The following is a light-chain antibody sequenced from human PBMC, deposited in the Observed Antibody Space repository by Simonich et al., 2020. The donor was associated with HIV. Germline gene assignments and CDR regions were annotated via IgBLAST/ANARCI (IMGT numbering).Light chain of an antibody. CDR1: SSDVGGYDY. V-gene: IGLV2-14*01. CDR3: FSYRSSSTLV. J-gene: IGLJ2*01. CDR2: DVI. Sequence: QSALTQPASVSGSPGQSITMSCTGTSSDVGGYDYVSWYQQHAAKAPKLMIYDVIRRPSGVSDRFAGSKTGNTASLTISGLQAEDEADYYCFSYRSSSTLVFGGGTKLTVL.